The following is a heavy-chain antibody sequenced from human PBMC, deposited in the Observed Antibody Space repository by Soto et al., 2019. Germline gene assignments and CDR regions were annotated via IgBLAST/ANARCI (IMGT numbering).Heavy chain of an antibody. CDR1: GYTFTGYY. CDR2: MNPNSGNT. CDR3: ARGPWPYCTNGVCYIFDY. J-gene: IGHJ4*02. Sequence: ASVNVSCKASGYTFTGYYMHWVRQAPGQGLEWMGWMNPNSGNTGYAQKFQGRVTMTRSTSISTAYMELSSLRSEDTAVYYCARGPWPYCTNGVCYIFDYWGQGTLVTVSS. V-gene: IGHV1-8*02. D-gene: IGHD2-8*01.